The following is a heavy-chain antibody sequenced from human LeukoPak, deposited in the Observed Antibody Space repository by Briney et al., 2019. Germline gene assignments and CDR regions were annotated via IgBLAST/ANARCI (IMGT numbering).Heavy chain of an antibody. J-gene: IGHJ5*02. Sequence: GESLRLSCAVSGFSINNYWMTWYRQAPGKGLECVAHIKGDASEKYYLDSVKGRFTISRDNAKNSLYLQMNSLRAEDTAVYYCARQAGVTWGQGTLVTVSS. D-gene: IGHD6-19*01. CDR3: ARQAGVT. CDR1: GFSINNYW. CDR2: IKGDASEK. V-gene: IGHV3-7*01.